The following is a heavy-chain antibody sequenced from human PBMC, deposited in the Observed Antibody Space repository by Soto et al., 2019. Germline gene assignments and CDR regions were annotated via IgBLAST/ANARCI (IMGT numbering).Heavy chain of an antibody. J-gene: IGHJ6*02. CDR2: IYSGGST. CDR3: ARPSHYYYYGMDV. CDR1: GFTVSSNY. V-gene: IGHV3-53*01. Sequence: PGGSLRLSCAASGFTVSSNYMSWVRQAPGKGLEWVSVIYSGGSTYYADSVKGRFTISRDNSKNTLYLQMNSLRAEDTAVYYCARPSHYYYYGMDVWGQGTTVTSP.